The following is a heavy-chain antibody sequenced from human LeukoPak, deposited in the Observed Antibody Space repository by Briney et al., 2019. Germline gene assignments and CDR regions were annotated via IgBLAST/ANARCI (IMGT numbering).Heavy chain of an antibody. CDR3: ARRLDGGFDY. CDR2: IYYSGSA. J-gene: IGHJ4*02. CDR1: GGSISCSSSY. Sequence: SETLSLTCTVSGGSISCSSSYWGWIRQPPGKGLEWIGNIYYSGSAYYNPSLKSRVTISVDTSKNQFSLKLSSVTAADTAVYYCARRLDGGFDYWGQGTLVTVSS. V-gene: IGHV4-39*01. D-gene: IGHD3-16*01.